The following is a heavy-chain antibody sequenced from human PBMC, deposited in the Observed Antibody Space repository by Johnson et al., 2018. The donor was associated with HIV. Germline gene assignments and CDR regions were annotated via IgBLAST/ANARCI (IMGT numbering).Heavy chain of an antibody. CDR2: ISYDGSKK. J-gene: IGHJ3*02. D-gene: IGHD3-3*01. CDR1: GFTFSSYG. CDR3: AKARFLEHAFDI. V-gene: IGHV3-30*18. Sequence: QVQLVESGGGVVQPGRSLRLSCAASGFTFSSYGMHWVRQAPGKGLEWVAVISYDGSKKYYADSVKGRLTISRDNSKNTLYLQKNSLRAEDTAVYYCAKARFLEHAFDIWGQGTMVTVSS.